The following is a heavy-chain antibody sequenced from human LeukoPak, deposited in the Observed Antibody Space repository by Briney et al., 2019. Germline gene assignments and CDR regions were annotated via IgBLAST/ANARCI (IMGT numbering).Heavy chain of an antibody. CDR1: GFTFTSHD. D-gene: IGHD6-13*01. J-gene: IGHJ3*01. CDR3: ARGARGAAAADDAFDL. Sequence: GASVKVSCKASGFTFTSHDFNWVRQATGQGLEWMGWMNPNSGNTGYAQKFQGRVTMTRDTSLSTAYMELSSLRSEDTAMYYCARGARGAAAADDAFDLWGQGTVVTVSS. V-gene: IGHV1-8*01. CDR2: MNPNSGNT.